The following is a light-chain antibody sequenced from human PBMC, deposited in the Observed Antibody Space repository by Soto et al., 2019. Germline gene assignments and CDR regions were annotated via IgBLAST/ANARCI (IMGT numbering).Light chain of an antibody. J-gene: IGLJ1*01. Sequence: QSVLTQPASVSGSPGQSIAISCTGTSSDVGGYNYVSWYQHHPGKVHQIMIYDVSSRPSGVSDHFSGSKSGNTASLTISGLQAEDEADYYCSSYTSSNTYVFGTGTKVTV. CDR3: SSYTSSNTYV. CDR2: DVS. CDR1: SSDVGGYNY. V-gene: IGLV2-14*03.